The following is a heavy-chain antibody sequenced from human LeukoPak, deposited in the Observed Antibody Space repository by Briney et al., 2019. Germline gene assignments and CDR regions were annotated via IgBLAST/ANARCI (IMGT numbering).Heavy chain of an antibody. J-gene: IGHJ4*02. Sequence: GSLRLSCVASGIPFSSYWMTWVRQAPGKGLEWVANIKQDGSKKSYVDSVKGRFTISRDNAKNSLYLQMNSLRAEDTAIYYCTRVGYIDEGIDYWGQGTLVTVSS. D-gene: IGHD5-24*01. CDR1: GIPFSSYW. CDR2: IKQDGSKK. CDR3: TRVGYIDEGIDY. V-gene: IGHV3-7*04.